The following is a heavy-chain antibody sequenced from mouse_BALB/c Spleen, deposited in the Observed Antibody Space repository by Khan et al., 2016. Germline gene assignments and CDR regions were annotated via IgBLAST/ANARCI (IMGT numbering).Heavy chain of an antibody. D-gene: IGHD4-1*01. CDR2: INPSSGYT. J-gene: IGHJ2*01. Sequence: QVQLKQSGAELARPGASVKMSCTASGYTFTSYTMHWVKQRPGQGLEWIGYINPSSGYTNYNQKFKDKATLTADKSSSTAYMQLSSLTSEDSAVDYCGRLGKGYWGQGTTLTVSS. V-gene: IGHV1-4*01. CDR1: GYTFTSYT. CDR3: GRLGKGY.